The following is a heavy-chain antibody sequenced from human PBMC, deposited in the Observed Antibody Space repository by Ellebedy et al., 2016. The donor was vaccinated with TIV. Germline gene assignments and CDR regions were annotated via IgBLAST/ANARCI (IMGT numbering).Heavy chain of an antibody. D-gene: IGHD6-19*01. CDR2: IYYGEYT. CDR1: GGSVSVDKW. V-gene: IGHV4-4*02. J-gene: IGHJ4*02. CDR3: ASSSGWWRIDS. Sequence: SETLSLTCAVSGGSVSVDKWWTWVRQPPGKGLEWIGEIYYGEYTNYNPSLKSRVTISVDKSKNQFSLNLASVTAADTAIYYCASSSGWWRIDSWGQGALVTVSS.